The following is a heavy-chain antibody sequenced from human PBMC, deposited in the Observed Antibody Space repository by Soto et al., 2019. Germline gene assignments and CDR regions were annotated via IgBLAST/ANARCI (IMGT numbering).Heavy chain of an antibody. CDR1: GFTFSDYY. CDR3: ARATAMDDYYYYYYGMDV. J-gene: IGHJ6*02. CDR2: ISSSGSTI. V-gene: IGHV3-11*01. D-gene: IGHD5-18*01. Sequence: QVQLVESGGGLVKPGGSLRLSCAASGFTFSDYYMSWIRQAPGKGLGWVSYISSSGSTIYYADSVKSRFTISRDNAKNSLSLQMNSRRAEDTAVYYCARATAMDDYYYYYYGMDVWGQGTTVTVSS.